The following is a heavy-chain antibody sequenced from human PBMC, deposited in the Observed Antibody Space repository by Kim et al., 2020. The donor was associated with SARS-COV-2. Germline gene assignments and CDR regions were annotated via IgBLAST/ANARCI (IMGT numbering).Heavy chain of an antibody. D-gene: IGHD1-26*01. Sequence: YYNPSLESRVTISVDTSKNQFSLKLSSVTAADTAVYYCASPSGNYWDFDSWGQGTLVTVSS. J-gene: IGHJ4*02. CDR3: ASPSGNYWDFDS. V-gene: IGHV4-39*01.